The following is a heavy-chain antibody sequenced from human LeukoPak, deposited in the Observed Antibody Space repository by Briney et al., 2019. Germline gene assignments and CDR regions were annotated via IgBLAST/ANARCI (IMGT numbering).Heavy chain of an antibody. D-gene: IGHD4-11*01. CDR1: GFTFNQYW. CDR2: LKTDGSRT. Sequence: GGSLRLSCAASGFTFNQYWMHRVRQAPGAGLEWVSRLKTDGSRTNYADSVKGRFTISRDNARNTVYLQMNSLRAEDTAVYYCSRDHPGSNSLDYWGQGTLVTVSS. J-gene: IGHJ4*02. V-gene: IGHV3-74*01. CDR3: SRDHPGSNSLDY.